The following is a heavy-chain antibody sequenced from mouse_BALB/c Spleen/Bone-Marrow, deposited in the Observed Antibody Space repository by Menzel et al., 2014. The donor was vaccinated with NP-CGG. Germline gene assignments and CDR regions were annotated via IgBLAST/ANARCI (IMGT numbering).Heavy chain of an antibody. CDR1: GYPITSGYY. V-gene: IGHV3-6*02. CDR2: ISYDGSN. D-gene: IGHD1-1*01. Sequence: EVQLQESGPGLVKPSQSLSLTCSVTGYPITSGYYWNWIRQFPGNKLEWMGYISYDGSNNYNPSFKNRISITRDTSKNQFFLKLNSVTTEDTATYYCANYYGSSYWYFDVWGAGTTVTVSS. CDR3: ANYYGSSYWYFDV. J-gene: IGHJ1*01.